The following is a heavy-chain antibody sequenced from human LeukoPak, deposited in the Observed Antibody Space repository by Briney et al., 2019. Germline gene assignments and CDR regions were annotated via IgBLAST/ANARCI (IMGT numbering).Heavy chain of an antibody. Sequence: PSETLSLTCTVSGGSLSSGGYYWSWIRQPPGKGLEWIGYIYHSGSTYYNPSLKSRVTISVDRSKNQFSLKLSSVTAADTAVYYCARGDVVPAPHAFDIWGQGTMVTVSS. J-gene: IGHJ3*02. D-gene: IGHD2-2*01. CDR2: IYHSGST. CDR1: GGSLSSGGYY. V-gene: IGHV4-30-2*01. CDR3: ARGDVVPAPHAFDI.